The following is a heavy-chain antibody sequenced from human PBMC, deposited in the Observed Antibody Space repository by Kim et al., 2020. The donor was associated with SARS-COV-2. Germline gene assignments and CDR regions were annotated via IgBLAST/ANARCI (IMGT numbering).Heavy chain of an antibody. CDR1: GYTFTSYD. CDR2: MNPNSGNT. J-gene: IGHJ6*02. CDR3: ARVGVNSGSYSADYGMDV. Sequence: ASVKVSCKASGYTFTSYDINWVRQATGQGLEWMGWMNPNSGNTGYAQKFQGRVTMTRNTSISTAYMELSSLRSEDTAVYYCARVGVNSGSYSADYGMDVWGQGTTVTVSS. D-gene: IGHD1-26*01. V-gene: IGHV1-8*01.